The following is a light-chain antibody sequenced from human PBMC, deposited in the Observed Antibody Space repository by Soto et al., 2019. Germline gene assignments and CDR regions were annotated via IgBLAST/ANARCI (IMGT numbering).Light chain of an antibody. CDR1: QSVSGY. V-gene: IGKV3-11*01. J-gene: IGKJ4*01. CDR3: QQRSNWPYLT. Sequence: EIDLTQSPDTLSLSPGERATISCRASQSVSGYLGWYQQKPGQAPRLLIYDASNRAYGVPARFRGSGSGTKFTLTTASLEHEDVAVYYCQQRSNWPYLTFGGGTRV. CDR2: DAS.